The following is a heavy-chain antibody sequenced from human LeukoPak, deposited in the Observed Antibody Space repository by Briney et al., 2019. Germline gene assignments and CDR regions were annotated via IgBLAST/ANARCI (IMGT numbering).Heavy chain of an antibody. J-gene: IGHJ5*02. CDR1: GYTFTGYY. CDR3: ASFMYDSSVNWFDP. CDR2: INPNSGGT. D-gene: IGHD3-22*01. Sequence: GASVKVSCKASGYTFTGYYMHWVRQAPGQGLEWMGWINPNSGGTNYAQKFQGRVTMTRDTSISTAYMELSRLRSDDTAVYYCASFMYDSSVNWFDPWGQGTLVTVSS. V-gene: IGHV1-2*02.